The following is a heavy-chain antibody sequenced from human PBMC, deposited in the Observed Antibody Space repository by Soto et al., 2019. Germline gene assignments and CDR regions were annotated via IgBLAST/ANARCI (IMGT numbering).Heavy chain of an antibody. D-gene: IGHD4-4*01. Sequence: ASVKVSCKASGYTFSTYYMHWVRQAPGQGYEWMGIINPSGGSTTYAQKFQGRVTMTRDTSTTTVYMELSSLKSEDTAVYYCARYDYNGYYFDSWGQGTQVTVSS. CDR1: GYTFSTYY. V-gene: IGHV1-46*01. CDR2: INPSGGST. CDR3: ARYDYNGYYFDS. J-gene: IGHJ4*02.